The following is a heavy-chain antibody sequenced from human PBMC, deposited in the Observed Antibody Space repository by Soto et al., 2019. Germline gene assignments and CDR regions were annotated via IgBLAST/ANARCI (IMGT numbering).Heavy chain of an antibody. CDR3: ARSCRYTTTAPFDLDF. Sequence: EVQLVESGGGLVQPGGSLRLSCAASGFIFSSYSMNWVRQTPGKGLEWISYISSGSSNIYYADSVQGRFTISRDNAKDSLYLQMNILRDEDTAVYYCARSCRYTTTAPFDLDFWGQGTLVTVSS. CDR1: GFIFSSYS. V-gene: IGHV3-48*02. J-gene: IGHJ4*02. D-gene: IGHD1-1*01. CDR2: ISSGSSNI.